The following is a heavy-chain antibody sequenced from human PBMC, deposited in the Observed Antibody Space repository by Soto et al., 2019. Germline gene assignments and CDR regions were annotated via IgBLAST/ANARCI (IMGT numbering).Heavy chain of an antibody. CDR3: ARANKAEIAVAGSFDY. V-gene: IGHV3-48*02. D-gene: IGHD6-19*01. J-gene: IGHJ4*02. CDR1: GFTFSSYS. CDR2: ISSSSSTI. Sequence: EVQLVESGGGLVQPGGSLRLSCAASGFTFSSYSMNWVRQAPGKGLEWVSYISSSSSTIYYADSVKGRFTISRDNAKNSLYLQMNSLRDEDTALYYCARANKAEIAVAGSFDYWGQGTLVTVSS.